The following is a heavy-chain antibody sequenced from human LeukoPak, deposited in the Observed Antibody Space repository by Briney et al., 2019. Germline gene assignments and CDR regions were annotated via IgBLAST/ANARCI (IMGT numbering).Heavy chain of an antibody. CDR1: GFTLSSNY. Sequence: GGSLRLSCAASGFTLSSNYMSWVRQAPGKGLEWVSVICSGGSTYYADSVKGRFTISRDNSKNTLYLQMNSLRAEDTAVYYCARDGEDSSGYRSWGQGTLVTVFS. V-gene: IGHV3-66*01. J-gene: IGHJ5*02. D-gene: IGHD3-22*01. CDR3: ARDGEDSSGYRS. CDR2: ICSGGST.